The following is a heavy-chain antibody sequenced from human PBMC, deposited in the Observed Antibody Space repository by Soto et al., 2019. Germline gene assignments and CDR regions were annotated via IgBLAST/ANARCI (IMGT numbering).Heavy chain of an antibody. CDR1: GGSISSYY. D-gene: IGHD6-6*01. CDR2: IYYSGST. CDR3: ARGDPYSSSSGHYFDY. V-gene: IGHV4-59*01. J-gene: IGHJ4*02. Sequence: SETLSLTCTVSGGSISSYYWSWIRQPPGKGLEWIGYIYYSGSTNYNPSLKSRVTISVDTSKNQFSLKLSSVTAADTAVYYCARGDPYSSSSGHYFDYRGQGTLVTVSS.